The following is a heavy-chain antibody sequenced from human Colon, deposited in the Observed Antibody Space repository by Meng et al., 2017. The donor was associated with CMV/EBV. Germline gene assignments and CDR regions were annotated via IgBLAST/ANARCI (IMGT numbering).Heavy chain of an antibody. Sequence: SVQVSCKASSGTFSSDAISWVRQAPGQGLEWMGWIIPIFGAANYAQKFQGRVTITTDESTSTVYMELSSLRSEDTAVYYCARAMVRGVIIRREYFQHWGQGTLVTVSS. CDR3: ARAMVRGVIIRREYFQH. CDR2: IIPIFGAA. CDR1: SGTFSSDA. D-gene: IGHD3-10*01. V-gene: IGHV1-69*05. J-gene: IGHJ1*01.